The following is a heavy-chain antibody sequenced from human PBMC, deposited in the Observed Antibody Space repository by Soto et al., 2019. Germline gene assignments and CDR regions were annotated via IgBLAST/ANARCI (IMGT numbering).Heavy chain of an antibody. Sequence: QVQLVESGGGVVQPGRSLRLSCAASGFTFSSYGMHWVRQAPGKGLEWVAVISYDGSNKYYADSVKGRFTISRDNSKNTLYLQMNSLRDEDTAVYYCAKDRGVVVPAALVSKKYFQHWGQGTLVTVSS. CDR1: GFTFSSYG. CDR3: AKDRGVVVPAALVSKKYFQH. D-gene: IGHD2-2*01. CDR2: ISYDGSNK. V-gene: IGHV3-30*18. J-gene: IGHJ1*01.